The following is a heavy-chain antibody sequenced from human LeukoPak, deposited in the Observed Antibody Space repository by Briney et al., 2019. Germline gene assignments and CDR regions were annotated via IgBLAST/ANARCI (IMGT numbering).Heavy chain of an antibody. Sequence: PGGSLRLSCAASGFTFSNYGMHWVRQAPGKGLEWVAFIRYDGSNKYYADSVKGRFTISRDNSKNTLYLQMNSLRAEDTAVYYTAAGLFDYWGQGTLVTVSS. CDR1: GFTFSNYG. J-gene: IGHJ4*02. CDR3: AAGLFDY. CDR2: IRYDGSNK. V-gene: IGHV3-30*02. D-gene: IGHD6-13*01.